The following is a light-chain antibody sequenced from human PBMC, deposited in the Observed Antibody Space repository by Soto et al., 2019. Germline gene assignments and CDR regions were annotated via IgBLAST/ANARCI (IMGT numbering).Light chain of an antibody. CDR1: HSVGGN. Sequence: EIVMTQSPATLSVSPGEGATLSCRGSHSVGGNLAWYQLKPGQAPRLLVYGASTRATGIPARFRGSGSGTEFTLTISSLQSEVFAVYYCQQYNDWPXTFGQGTKVDIK. CDR2: GAS. J-gene: IGKJ1*01. CDR3: QQYNDWPXT. V-gene: IGKV3-15*01.